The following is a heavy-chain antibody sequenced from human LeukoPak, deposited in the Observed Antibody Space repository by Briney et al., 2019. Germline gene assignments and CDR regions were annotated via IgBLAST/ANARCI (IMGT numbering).Heavy chain of an antibody. CDR3: ARSPTTVVHEFDY. CDR2: INWNGGST. Sequence: PGGSLRLSCAASGFTFDDYGMSWVRQAPGKGLEWVSGINWNGGSTGYADSVKGRFTICRDNAKNSLCLQMNSLRAEDTALYYCARSPTTVVHEFDYWGQGTLVTVSS. V-gene: IGHV3-20*04. D-gene: IGHD4-17*01. CDR1: GFTFDDYG. J-gene: IGHJ4*02.